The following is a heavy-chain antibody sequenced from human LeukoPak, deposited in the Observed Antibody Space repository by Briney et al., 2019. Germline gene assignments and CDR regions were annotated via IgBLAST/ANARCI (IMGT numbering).Heavy chain of an antibody. D-gene: IGHD3-10*01. CDR2: ISYDGSNK. J-gene: IGHJ5*02. V-gene: IGHV3-30*04. CDR1: GFTFSNYA. Sequence: GGSLRHSCAASGFTFSNYAMHWVRQAPGKGLEWVAVISYDGSNKYYADSVKGRFTISRDNSKNTLYLQMSSLRAEDTAVYYCARGREYYGSGSYNWFDPWGQGTLVTVSS. CDR3: ARGREYYGSGSYNWFDP.